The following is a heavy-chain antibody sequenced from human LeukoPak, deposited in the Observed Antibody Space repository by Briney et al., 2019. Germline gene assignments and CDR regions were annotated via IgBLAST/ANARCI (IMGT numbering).Heavy chain of an antibody. J-gene: IGHJ4*02. Sequence: PSETLSLTCTVSGGSISSYYWSWIRQPAGKGLEWIGRIYTSGSTNYNPSLKSRVTMSVDTSKNQFSLKLSSVTAADTAVYYCARDSGGIMITFGGVIVPYYFDYWGQGTLVTVSS. CDR3: ARDSGGIMITFGGVIVPYYFDY. CDR2: IYTSGST. D-gene: IGHD3-16*02. CDR1: GGSISSYY. V-gene: IGHV4-4*07.